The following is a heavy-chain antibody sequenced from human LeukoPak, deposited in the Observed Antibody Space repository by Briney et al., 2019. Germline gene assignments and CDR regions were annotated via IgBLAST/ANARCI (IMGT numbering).Heavy chain of an antibody. J-gene: IGHJ4*02. V-gene: IGHV3-30*04. CDR2: ISYDGSNK. D-gene: IGHD6-13*01. CDR1: GFTFSSYA. Sequence: PGGSLRLSCAASGFTFSSYAMHWVRQAPGKGLEWVAVISYDGSNKYYADSVKGRFTISRDNSKCTLYLQMNSLRAEDTAVYYCARDHSSSWFDYWGQGTLVTVSS. CDR3: ARDHSSSWFDY.